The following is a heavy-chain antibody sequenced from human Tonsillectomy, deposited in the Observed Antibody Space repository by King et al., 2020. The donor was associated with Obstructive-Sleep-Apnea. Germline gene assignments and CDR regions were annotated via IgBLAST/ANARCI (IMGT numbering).Heavy chain of an antibody. CDR1: GFTFSSYA. D-gene: IGHD3-10*01. J-gene: IGHJ4*02. CDR2: ISDNGRST. Sequence: VQLVESGGGLVQPGGSLRLSCSASGFTFSSYAMHWVRQAPGKGLEYVSAISDNGRSTYYAGSVKGRFTISRDNSKNTLYLQMSSLRAEDTAVYYCVRSITIIRGVMDYWGQGTLVTVSS. CDR3: VRSITIIRGVMDY. V-gene: IGHV3-64D*09.